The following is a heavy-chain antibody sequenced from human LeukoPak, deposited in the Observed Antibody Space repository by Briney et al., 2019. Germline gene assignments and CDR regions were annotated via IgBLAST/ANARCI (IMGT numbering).Heavy chain of an antibody. D-gene: IGHD2-2*01. Sequence: GGPLSPSLPASGFTFSAFAMGWVGQAPGKGREWASAISGSGGSTYYADSVKGRFTISRDNSKNTLYLQMNSLRAEDTAVYYCAKSTSSWRDSPEGCRGQGTLVTVSS. CDR1: GFTFSAFA. CDR3: AKSTSSWRDSPEGC. V-gene: IGHV3-23*01. J-gene: IGHJ4*02. CDR2: ISGSGGST.